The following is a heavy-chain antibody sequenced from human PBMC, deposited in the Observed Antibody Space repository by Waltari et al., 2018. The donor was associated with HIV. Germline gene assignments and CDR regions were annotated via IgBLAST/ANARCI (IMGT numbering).Heavy chain of an antibody. CDR3: ARSPVSDYYYYIDV. D-gene: IGHD4-17*01. CDR2: IGIAGDT. J-gene: IGHJ6*03. CDR1: GFTFSTYD. Sequence: EVQLVESGGGLVQPGGSLRLSCVASGFTFSTYDMHWVRQVTGKGLEWVSGIGIAGDTYYPDSVKGRFTISRENAKNSLYLQMSSLRAGDTAVYYCARSPVSDYYYYIDVWGRGTTVTVSS. V-gene: IGHV3-13*01.